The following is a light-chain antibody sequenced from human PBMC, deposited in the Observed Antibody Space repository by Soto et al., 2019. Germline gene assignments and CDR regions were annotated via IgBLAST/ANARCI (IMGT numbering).Light chain of an antibody. CDR3: QHYNSYSEE. V-gene: IGKV1-5*03. CDR2: KAS. J-gene: IGKJ1*01. CDR1: QTSSSW. Sequence: DIQMTQSPSTLSGSAGDRVTITFLASQTSSSWLAWYQQKPGKAPKLLIYKASTLKSGVPSRFSGSGSGTEFTLTISSLQPDDFATYYCQHYNSYSEEFGQGTKVDIK.